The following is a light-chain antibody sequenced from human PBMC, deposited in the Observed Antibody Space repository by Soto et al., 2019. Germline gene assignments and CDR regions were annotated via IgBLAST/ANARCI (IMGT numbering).Light chain of an antibody. Sequence: DIQMTQSPSSLSASVGDRVTITCRASQSISHYLAWYQHKPGKAPNLLIYDASTLEAGIPSRFSGSGSGTKFTLTISSLQPGDFATYYCHQYNSDSTFGQATKVGIK. CDR3: HQYNSDST. V-gene: IGKV1-5*01. CDR1: QSISHY. CDR2: DAS. J-gene: IGKJ2*01.